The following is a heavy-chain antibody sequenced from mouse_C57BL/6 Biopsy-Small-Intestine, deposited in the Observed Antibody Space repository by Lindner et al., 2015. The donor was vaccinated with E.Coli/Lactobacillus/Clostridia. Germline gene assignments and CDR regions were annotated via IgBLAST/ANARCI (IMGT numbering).Heavy chain of an antibody. J-gene: IGHJ1*03. CDR1: GFNIKDFY. V-gene: IGHV14-2*01. Sequence: VQLQESGAELVKPGASVKLSCTTSGFNIKDFYMHWVKQRTEQGLEWIGKIDPEDGETKYAPKFQGKATITADTSSNTAYLQLSSLTSEDTGVYYCAGGDNYWYFNVWGTGTTVTVSS. CDR3: AGGDNYWYFNV. CDR2: IDPEDGET.